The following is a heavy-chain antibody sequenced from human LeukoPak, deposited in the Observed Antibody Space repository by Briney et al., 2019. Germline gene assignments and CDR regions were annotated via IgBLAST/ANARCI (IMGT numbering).Heavy chain of an antibody. J-gene: IGHJ4*02. V-gene: IGHV4-59*11. CDR3: ARDSSSNYGTDY. D-gene: IGHD4-11*01. CDR2: IYYSGST. CDR1: GGSISSHY. Sequence: SETLSLTCTVSGGSISSHYWSWIRQPPGKGLEWIGYIYYSGSTNYNPSLKSRVTISVDTSKNQFSLKLSSVTAADTAVYYCARDSSSNYGTDYWGQGTLVTVSS.